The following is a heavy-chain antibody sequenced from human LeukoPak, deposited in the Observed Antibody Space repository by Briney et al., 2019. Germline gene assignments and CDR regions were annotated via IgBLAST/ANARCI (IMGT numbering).Heavy chain of an antibody. J-gene: IGHJ6*02. CDR3: ATLKAHYDFWSGYDYYGMDV. CDR2: IIPILGIA. Sequence: SVKVSCKASGGTFSSYAISWVRQAPGQGLEWMGRIIPILGIANYAQKFQGRVTITADKSTSTAYMELGSLRSEDTAVYYCATLKAHYDFWSGYDYYGMDVWGQGTTVTVSS. V-gene: IGHV1-69*04. D-gene: IGHD3-3*01. CDR1: GGTFSSYA.